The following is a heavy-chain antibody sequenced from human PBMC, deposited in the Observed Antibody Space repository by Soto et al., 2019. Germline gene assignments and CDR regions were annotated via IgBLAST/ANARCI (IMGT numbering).Heavy chain of an antibody. J-gene: IGHJ6*02. CDR2: IIPIVGTA. Sequence: GASVKVSCKASGGTFSSYAISWVRQASGQGLEWMGAIIPIVGTANYAQNFQGRVTMTADASTSTAYMELGSLRSEDTAVYYCARGRVVTAIPYYYYGLDVWGQGTTVTVSS. D-gene: IGHD2-21*02. CDR3: ARGRVVTAIPYYYYGLDV. V-gene: IGHV1-69*13. CDR1: GGTFSSYA.